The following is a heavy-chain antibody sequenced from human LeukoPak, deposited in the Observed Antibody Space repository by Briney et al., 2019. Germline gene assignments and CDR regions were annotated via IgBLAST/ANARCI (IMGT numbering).Heavy chain of an antibody. D-gene: IGHD2-2*03. CDR1: GGSISSSSYY. CDR2: IYYSGST. CDR3: ASLDIVVVPAALDY. V-gene: IGHV4-39*01. Sequence: SETLSLTCTVSGGSISSSSYYWGWIRQPPGKGLEWIGSIYYSGSTYYNPSLKSRFTISVDTSKNQFSLKLSSVTAADTAVYYCASLDIVVVPAALDYWGQGTLVTVSS. J-gene: IGHJ4*02.